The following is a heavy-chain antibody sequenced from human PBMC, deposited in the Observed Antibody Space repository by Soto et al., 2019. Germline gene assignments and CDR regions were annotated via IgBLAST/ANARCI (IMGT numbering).Heavy chain of an antibody. J-gene: IGHJ4*02. V-gene: IGHV1-58*01. CDR3: AADWDYYDSSGYSL. Sequence: QAPGQGLEWIGWIVVGSGNTNYAQKFQERVTITRDMSTSTAYMELSSLRSEDTAVYYCAADWDYYDSSGYSLWGQGTLVTVSS. CDR2: IVVGSGNT. D-gene: IGHD3-22*01.